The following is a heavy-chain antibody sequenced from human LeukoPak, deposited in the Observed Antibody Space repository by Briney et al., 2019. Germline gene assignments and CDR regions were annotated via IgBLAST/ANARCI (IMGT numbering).Heavy chain of an antibody. CDR3: ARAYCGGDCYHGAFDI. CDR1: GFTFSSYW. CDR2: IKQDGSEK. V-gene: IGHV3-7*01. J-gene: IGHJ3*02. Sequence: GGSLRLSCAASGFTFSSYWMSWVRQAPGKGLEWVANIKQDGSEKYYVDSVKGRFTISRDNAKNSLYLQMNSLRAEDTAVYYCARAYCGGDCYHGAFDIWGQGTMVTVSS. D-gene: IGHD2-21*02.